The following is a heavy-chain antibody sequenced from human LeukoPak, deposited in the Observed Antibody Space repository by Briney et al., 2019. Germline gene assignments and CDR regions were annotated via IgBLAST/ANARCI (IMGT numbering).Heavy chain of an antibody. CDR2: IYYSGST. D-gene: IGHD4-17*01. Sequence: SETLSLTCTVSGCSISSGGYYWSWIRQPPGKGLEWIGYIYYSGSTNYDPSLKSRVTISVDTSKNQFSPKLRSVPDAATAVYYCARQMTTVTAWGMEGWGKGTTVTVSS. V-gene: IGHV4-61*08. CDR3: ARQMTTVTAWGMEG. CDR1: GCSISSGGYY. J-gene: IGHJ6*03.